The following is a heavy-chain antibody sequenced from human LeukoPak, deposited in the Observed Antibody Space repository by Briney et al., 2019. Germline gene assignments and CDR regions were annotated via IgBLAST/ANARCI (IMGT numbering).Heavy chain of an antibody. CDR2: IKQDGSEK. Sequence: GGSLRLSCAASGFTFSSYWMSWVRQAPGKGLEWVANIKQDGSEKYYVDSVKGRFTISRDNAKNALYLQMNSLRAEDTAVYYCARGLTGYYTPYYYYYMDVWGKGTTVTVSS. J-gene: IGHJ6*03. D-gene: IGHD3-9*01. CDR1: GFTFSSYW. CDR3: ARGLTGYYTPYYYYYMDV. V-gene: IGHV3-7*01.